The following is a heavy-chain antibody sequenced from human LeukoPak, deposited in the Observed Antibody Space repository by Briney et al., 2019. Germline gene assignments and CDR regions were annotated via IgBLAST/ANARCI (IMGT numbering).Heavy chain of an antibody. J-gene: IGHJ4*02. V-gene: IGHV1-2*02. CDR3: ARGIHPGKLYYDSSRYDY. CDR1: GYTFTDYY. CDR2: INPNSGGT. D-gene: IGHD3-22*01. Sequence: ASVNVSCKASGYTFTDYYMHWVRQAPGQGLEWMGWINPNSGGTNYAQKFQGRVTMTRDTSISTAYMELSRLRSDDTAVYYCARGIHPGKLYYDSSRYDYWGQGTLVTVSS.